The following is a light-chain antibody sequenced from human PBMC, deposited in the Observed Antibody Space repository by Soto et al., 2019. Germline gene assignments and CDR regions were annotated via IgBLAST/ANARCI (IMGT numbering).Light chain of an antibody. CDR2: GAS. CDR1: QSISSN. Sequence: EIVLTQSPATLSLSPGERATLPCRASQSISSNLAWYQQKPGQAPRLLIYGASTRATGIPARFTGSGSGTEFTLTISSLQSEDFAVYYCQQYNNWPLTFGGGTKVDI. J-gene: IGKJ4*01. CDR3: QQYNNWPLT. V-gene: IGKV3-15*01.